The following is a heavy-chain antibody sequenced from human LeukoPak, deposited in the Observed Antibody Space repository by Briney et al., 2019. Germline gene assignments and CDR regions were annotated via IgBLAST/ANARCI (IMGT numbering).Heavy chain of an antibody. CDR1: GGSISSYH. J-gene: IGHJ4*02. CDR3: GRLGSGTLKFDT. CDR2: IYTSGST. D-gene: IGHD1-7*01. V-gene: IGHV4-4*07. Sequence: SETLSLTCTVSGGSISSYHWSWIRQAAGKGLEWIGRIYTSGSTKYNPSLKSRVTMSVDTSKNQISLKLSSVTAADTAVYFCGRLGSGTLKFDTWGQGILVTVSS.